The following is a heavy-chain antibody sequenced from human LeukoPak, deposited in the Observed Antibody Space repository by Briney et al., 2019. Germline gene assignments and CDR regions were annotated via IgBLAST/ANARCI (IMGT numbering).Heavy chain of an antibody. CDR1: GGSISSYY. J-gene: IGHJ4*02. CDR3: ARNFDY. V-gene: IGHV4-59*01. CDR2: IYYSGST. Sequence: SETLSLTCTVSGGSISSYYWSWIRQPPGKGLEWIGYIYYSGSTNYNPSLKSRVTISVDTSKNQFSLKLSSVTAADTAVYYCARNFDYWGQGTLVTVSS.